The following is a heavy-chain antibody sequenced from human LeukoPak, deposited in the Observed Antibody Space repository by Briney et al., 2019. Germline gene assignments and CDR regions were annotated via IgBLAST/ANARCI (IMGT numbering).Heavy chain of an antibody. CDR1: GGSFSGYY. D-gene: IGHD3-10*01. CDR2: INRSGST. CDR3: ARGGVRGVTVNWLDP. V-gene: IGHV4-34*01. Sequence: SETLSLTCAVYGGSFSGYYWSWIRQPPGKGLEWIGEINRSGSTNYNPSLKSRVTISVDTSKNQFSLKLSSVTAADTAVYYCARGGVRGVTVNWLDPWGQGTLVTVSS. J-gene: IGHJ5*02.